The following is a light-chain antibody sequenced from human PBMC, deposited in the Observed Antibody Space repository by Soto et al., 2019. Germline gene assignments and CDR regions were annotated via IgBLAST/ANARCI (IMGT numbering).Light chain of an antibody. CDR2: DAS. CDR3: QQRSNWPIT. J-gene: IGKJ5*01. V-gene: IGKV3-11*01. CDR1: HIFSIY. Sequence: ESVLTQSPVTLSLSPWERATLSWSSVHIFSIYLAWYQQKPGQAPSLLIYDASNRATGIPARFSGSGSGTDFTLTISSLEPEDFAVYYCQQRSNWPITFGQGTRLEIK.